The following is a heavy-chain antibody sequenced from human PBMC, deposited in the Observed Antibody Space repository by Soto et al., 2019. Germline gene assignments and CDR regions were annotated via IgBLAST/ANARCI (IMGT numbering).Heavy chain of an antibody. D-gene: IGHD2-15*01. V-gene: IGHV3-30*18. CDR1: GFTLSSYG. Sequence: QVQLVESGGGVVQPGRSLRRSCAASGFTLSSYGMHWVRQAPGKGLEWVAVISYDGSNKYDADSVKGRFTISRDNSKNTLSLQMNSLRAEDTAVYYCAKGRGVVVVAATPLAYWGQGTLVTVSS. J-gene: IGHJ4*02. CDR2: ISYDGSNK. CDR3: AKGRGVVVVAATPLAY.